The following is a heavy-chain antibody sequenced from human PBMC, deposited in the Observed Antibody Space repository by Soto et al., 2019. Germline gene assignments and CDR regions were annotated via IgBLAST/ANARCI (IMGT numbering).Heavy chain of an antibody. CDR2: ISYDGSNK. CDR3: ARDNGYSSSWFDSRTSDY. V-gene: IGHV3-30-3*01. CDR1: GFTFSSYA. Sequence: GGSLRLSCAASGFTFSSYAMHWVRQAPGKGLEWVAVISYDGSNKYYADSVKGRFTISRDNSKNTLYLQMNSLRAEDTAVYYCARDNGYSSSWFDSRTSDYWGQGTLVTVYS. D-gene: IGHD6-13*01. J-gene: IGHJ4*02.